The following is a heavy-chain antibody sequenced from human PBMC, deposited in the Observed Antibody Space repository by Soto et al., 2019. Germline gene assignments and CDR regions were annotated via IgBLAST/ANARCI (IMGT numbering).Heavy chain of an antibody. V-gene: IGHV1-18*04. Sequence: QEQLVQSGGEVKKPGASVRVSCKASGYTFTKYGITWVRQAPGQGLEWLGWIGVYNGKTNYARKLQGRVIMTADTSARIAYMELISPRSDDTAVYYCSTARYCTSPRCYSHYYNGMDIWGHGTTVSVSS. CDR2: IGVYNGKT. D-gene: IGHD2-2*02. CDR3: STARYCTSPRCYSHYYNGMDI. CDR1: GYTFTKYG. J-gene: IGHJ6*02.